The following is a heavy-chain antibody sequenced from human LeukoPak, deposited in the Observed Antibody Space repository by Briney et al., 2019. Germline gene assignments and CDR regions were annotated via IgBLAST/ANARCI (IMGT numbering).Heavy chain of an antibody. J-gene: IGHJ4*02. CDR3: AKDNGDGYNLFDY. V-gene: IGHV3-9*01. Sequence: SLRLSCAAXGFTFDDYAMHWVRQAPGKGLEWVSGISWNSGSIGYADSVKGRFTISRDNAKNSLYLQMNSLRAEDTALYYCAKDNGDGYNLFDYWGQGTLVTVSS. CDR2: ISWNSGSI. CDR1: GFTFDDYA. D-gene: IGHD5-24*01.